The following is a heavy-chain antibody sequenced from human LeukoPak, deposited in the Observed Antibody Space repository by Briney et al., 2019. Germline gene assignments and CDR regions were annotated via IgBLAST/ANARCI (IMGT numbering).Heavy chain of an antibody. V-gene: IGHV3-48*03. CDR3: ARPELPGWSVLFDF. D-gene: IGHD2-15*01. J-gene: IGHJ4*02. CDR1: GFTFSSYE. CDR2: ISSSGSTI. Sequence: PGGSLRLSCAASGFTFSSYEMNWVRQAPGKGLEWVSYISSSGSTIYYADSVKGRFTMSRDNAKNSLDLQMSSLRAEDTAVYYCARPELPGWSVLFDFWGQGTLVTVSS.